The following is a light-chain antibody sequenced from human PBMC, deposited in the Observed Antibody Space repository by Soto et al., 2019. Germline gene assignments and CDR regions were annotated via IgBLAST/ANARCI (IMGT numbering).Light chain of an antibody. CDR1: HRVNTY. V-gene: IGKV3-15*01. CDR3: QQYNNWQLT. Sequence: EIVMTQSPATLSVSPGERATLSCRASHRVNTYLAWYQQRPGQAPRLLIYDASTRATDIPARFSGSGSGTEFTLTISSLQSEDFAVYYCQQYNNWQLTFSGGTKLDIK. CDR2: DAS. J-gene: IGKJ4*01.